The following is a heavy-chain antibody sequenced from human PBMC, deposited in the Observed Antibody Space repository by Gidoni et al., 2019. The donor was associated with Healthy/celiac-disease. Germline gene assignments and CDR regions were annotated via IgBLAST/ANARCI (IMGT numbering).Heavy chain of an antibody. Sequence: EVKLVESGGGVVRPGGSLRLSCAASGFRFDDYGMSWVRQAPGKGLEWVSGINWNGGSTGYADSVKGRFTLSRDNAKNSLYLQMNSLRAEDTALYHCARSRSDSGEGYFQHWGQGTLVTVSS. D-gene: IGHD3-10*01. V-gene: IGHV3-20*01. CDR2: INWNGGST. CDR1: GFRFDDYG. CDR3: ARSRSDSGEGYFQH. J-gene: IGHJ1*01.